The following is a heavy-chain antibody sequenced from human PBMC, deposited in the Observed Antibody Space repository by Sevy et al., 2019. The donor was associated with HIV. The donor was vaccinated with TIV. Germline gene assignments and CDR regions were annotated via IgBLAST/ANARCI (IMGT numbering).Heavy chain of an antibody. V-gene: IGHV3-23*01. CDR1: GFTFSSYA. J-gene: IGHJ4*02. D-gene: IGHD3-10*01. CDR2: ISGSGGST. CDR3: AKAPRKRYYYGSGSYYNDY. Sequence: GGSLRLSCAASGFTFSSYAMSWVRQAPGKGLEWVSAISGSGGSTYYADSVKGRFTISRDNSKNTLYLQMNSLRAEDTAVYYCAKAPRKRYYYGSGSYYNDYWGQGTLVTVSS.